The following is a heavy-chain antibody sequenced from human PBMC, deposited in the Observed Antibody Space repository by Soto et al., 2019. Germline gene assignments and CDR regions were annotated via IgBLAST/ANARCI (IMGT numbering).Heavy chain of an antibody. CDR3: ARVIGGQWLGYYYFDY. J-gene: IGHJ4*02. D-gene: IGHD6-19*01. Sequence: QVQLQESGPGLVKPSGTLSLTCAVSSGSISSSNWWSWVRQPPGKGLEWIGEIYHSGSTNYNPSLKIRVTISVDKSKNQFSLKLSSVTAADTAVYYCARVIGGQWLGYYYFDYWGQGTLVTVSS. CDR1: SGSISSSNW. V-gene: IGHV4-4*02. CDR2: IYHSGST.